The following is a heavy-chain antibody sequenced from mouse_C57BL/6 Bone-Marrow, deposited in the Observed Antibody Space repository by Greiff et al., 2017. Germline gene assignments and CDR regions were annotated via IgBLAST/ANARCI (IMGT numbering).Heavy chain of an antibody. CDR1: GFNIKDYY. J-gene: IGHJ4*01. CDR2: IDPEDGET. Sequence: EVKLLESGAELVKPGASVKLSCTASGFNIKDYYMHWVKQRTEQGLAWIGRIDPEDGETTYAPKFQGKAPITADTSSNTAYLQLSSLTSEDTAVYYCARGLPRRLYYAMEYWGQGTSVTVSS. V-gene: IGHV14-2*01. CDR3: ARGLPRRLYYAMEY. D-gene: IGHD2-2*01.